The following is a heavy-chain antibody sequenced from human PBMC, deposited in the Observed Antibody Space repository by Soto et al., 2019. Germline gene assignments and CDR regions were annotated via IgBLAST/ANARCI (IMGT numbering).Heavy chain of an antibody. Sequence: GASVKVSCKASGGTFSSYAISWVRQAPGQGLEWMGGIIPIFGTANYAQKFQGRVTITADESTSTVYMELSSLRSEDTAVYYCARGVAAAGRVNWFDPWGQGTLVTVSS. CDR2: IIPIFGTA. V-gene: IGHV1-69*13. D-gene: IGHD6-13*01. J-gene: IGHJ5*02. CDR3: ARGVAAAGRVNWFDP. CDR1: GGTFSSYA.